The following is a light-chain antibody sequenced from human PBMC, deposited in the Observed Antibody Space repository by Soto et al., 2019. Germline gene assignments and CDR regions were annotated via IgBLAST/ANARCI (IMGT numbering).Light chain of an antibody. Sequence: VWTKSPGPLSLSPGERATLYXRASHSVSKSNLAWYQPEPXXATRIXXXGAXSRATDIPERFSGSGSGKDFTLNIIRLDPGDFEGYYCQHFGGSPPRTFGQGTKVDIK. V-gene: IGKV3-20*01. J-gene: IGKJ1*01. CDR3: QHFGGSPPRT. CDR1: HSVSKSN. CDR2: GAX.